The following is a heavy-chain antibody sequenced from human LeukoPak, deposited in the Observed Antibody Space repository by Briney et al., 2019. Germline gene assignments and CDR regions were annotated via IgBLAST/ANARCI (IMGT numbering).Heavy chain of an antibody. V-gene: IGHV4-59*11. Sequence: SETLSLTCTVSGGSITGHYWSWIRQPPGKGLEWIGYIHYTGSTNYNPSLNSRITMSVDTPNNQYSLRLTSVTATDTAVYYCARLHALGAEEFDPWGQGALVTVSS. CDR2: IHYTGST. CDR3: ARLHALGAEEFDP. CDR1: GGSITGHY. J-gene: IGHJ5*02. D-gene: IGHD3-16*01.